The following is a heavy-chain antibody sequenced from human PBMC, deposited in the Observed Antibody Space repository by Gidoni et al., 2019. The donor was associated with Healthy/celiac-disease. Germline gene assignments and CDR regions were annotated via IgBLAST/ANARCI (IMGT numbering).Heavy chain of an antibody. Sequence: EVQLVESGGGLVQPGGSLRISCAASGFPLCGYAMGWVRQAPGQGLGWVSAMSGSGGSTYYADSVKGRFTISRDKSKNTLYLQMNSLRAEDTAVYYCAKGGLKRYSSGGTGDYWGQGTLVTVSS. D-gene: IGHD6-19*01. CDR1: GFPLCGYA. J-gene: IGHJ4*02. CDR2: MSGSGGST. CDR3: AKGGLKRYSSGGTGDY. V-gene: IGHV3-23*04.